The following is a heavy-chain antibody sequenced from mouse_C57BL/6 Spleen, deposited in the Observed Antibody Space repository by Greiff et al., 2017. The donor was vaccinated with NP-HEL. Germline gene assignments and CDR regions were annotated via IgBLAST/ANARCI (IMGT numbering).Heavy chain of an antibody. Sequence: QVQLQQSGAELVKPGASVKLSCKASGYTFTSYWMHWVKQRPGRGLEWIGRIDPNSGGTKYNEKFKSKATLTVDKPSSTAYMQLSSLTSADSAVYYCSRGYFYYDYDGWFAYWGQGTLVTVSA. J-gene: IGHJ3*01. CDR3: SRGYFYYDYDGWFAY. CDR2: IDPNSGGT. D-gene: IGHD2-4*01. V-gene: IGHV1-72*01. CDR1: GYTFTSYW.